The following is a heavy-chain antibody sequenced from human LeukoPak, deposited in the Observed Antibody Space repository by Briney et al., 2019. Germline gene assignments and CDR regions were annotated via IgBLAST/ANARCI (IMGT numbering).Heavy chain of an antibody. V-gene: IGHV4-59*08. CDR1: GGSISSYY. D-gene: IGHD6-13*01. J-gene: IGHJ4*02. Sequence: SETLSLTCTVSGGSISSYYWSWIRQPPGKGLEWIGYIYYSGSTNYNPSLKSRVTISADTSKNQFSLKLSSVTAADTAVYYCARQGYSSSYYFDYWGQGTLVTVSS. CDR2: IYYSGST. CDR3: ARQGYSSSYYFDY.